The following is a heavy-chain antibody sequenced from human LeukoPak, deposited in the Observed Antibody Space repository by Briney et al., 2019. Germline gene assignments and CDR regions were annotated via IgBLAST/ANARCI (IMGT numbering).Heavy chain of an antibody. CDR2: ISYDGSDK. Sequence: PGRSLRLSCAASGFTFSSYAMHWIRQAPGKGLEWVAIISYDGSDKYYADSVKGRFTISRDNSKNTLYLQMNSLRAEDTAVYYCATSVADWDYFHYWGQGTLVTVSS. J-gene: IGHJ4*02. D-gene: IGHD6-19*01. CDR1: GFTFSSYA. V-gene: IGHV3-30*04. CDR3: ATSVADWDYFHY.